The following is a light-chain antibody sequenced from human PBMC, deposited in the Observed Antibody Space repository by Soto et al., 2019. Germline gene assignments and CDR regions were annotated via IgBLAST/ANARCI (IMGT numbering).Light chain of an antibody. Sequence: EIVLTLSQASLSVFPGERVTLSCRAGQGVTTDSAWYHQKSGQSPRLLIYDVSTRATGVPARFSGTGSETDFTLPISGLQSEDAAVYFCQQYNNWPFSFGQGTRLEIK. CDR1: QGVTTD. CDR3: QQYNNWPFS. V-gene: IGKV3-15*01. CDR2: DVS. J-gene: IGKJ5*01.